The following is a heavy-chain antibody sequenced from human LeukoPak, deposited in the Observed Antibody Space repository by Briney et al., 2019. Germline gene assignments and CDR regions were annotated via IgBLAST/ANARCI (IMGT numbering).Heavy chain of an antibody. CDR3: ARDLVVREPGDC. CDR1: GFTFSTYT. D-gene: IGHD3-10*01. CDR2: INSDGHI. J-gene: IGHJ4*02. Sequence: GGSLRLSCAASGFTFSTYTMNWVRQAPGKGLEWVSSINSDGHIYYTDSVRGRFTISRDNAKNSLYLQMNSLRAEDTAVYYCARDLVVREPGDCWGQGTLVTVSS. V-gene: IGHV3-21*01.